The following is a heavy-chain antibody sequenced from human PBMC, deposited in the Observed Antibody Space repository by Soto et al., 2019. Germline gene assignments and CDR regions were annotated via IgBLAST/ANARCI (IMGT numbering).Heavy chain of an antibody. CDR2: IYYSGST. CDR3: ARGLRPDFDY. V-gene: IGHV4-31*11. Sequence: SETLSLPCAVSGCSIRSGGYYWSWIRQRPGKGLEWIGYIYYSGSTYYNPSLKSRVTISVDTSKNQFSLKLSSVTAADTAVYYCARGLRPDFDYWGQGTLVTVSS. CDR1: GCSIRSGGYY. D-gene: IGHD6-6*01. J-gene: IGHJ4*02.